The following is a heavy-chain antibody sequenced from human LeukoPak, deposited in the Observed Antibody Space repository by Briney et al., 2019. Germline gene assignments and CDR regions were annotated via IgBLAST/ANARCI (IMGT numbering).Heavy chain of an antibody. V-gene: IGHV3-53*05. CDR2: ISSGDTT. D-gene: IGHD1-26*01. CDR1: GFSVTGHY. Sequence: GGSLRLSCAASGFSVTGHYMSWVRQTPAKGLEWVSIISSGDTTYYADFVKGRFTISRDTTKNTPYLQMDSLGTEDTAVYYCARELVGATPIDVFDIWGQGTVVTVSS. CDR3: ARELVGATPIDVFDI. J-gene: IGHJ3*02.